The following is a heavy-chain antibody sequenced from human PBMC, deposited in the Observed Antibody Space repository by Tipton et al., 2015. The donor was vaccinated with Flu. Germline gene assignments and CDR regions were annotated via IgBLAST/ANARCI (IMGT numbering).Heavy chain of an antibody. CDR2: INQDGSDK. CDR1: GFTFSNYW. V-gene: IGHV3-7*01. CDR3: TIGSGWYDH. Sequence: SLRLSCAASGFTFSNYWMTWVRQAPGKGLEWVANINQDGSDKFYVDSVKGRFAISRDNAKNSLFPQMNSLRAEDTAMYHCTIGSGWYDHWGQGTLVTVSS. D-gene: IGHD6-19*01. J-gene: IGHJ5*02.